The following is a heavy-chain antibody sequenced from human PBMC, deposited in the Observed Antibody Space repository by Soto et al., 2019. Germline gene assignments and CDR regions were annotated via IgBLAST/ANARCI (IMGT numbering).Heavy chain of an antibody. J-gene: IGHJ5*02. CDR2: INHSGST. CDR1: GGSFSGYY. CDR3: ARSPYYDILTGYYNLGWFDP. V-gene: IGHV4-34*01. D-gene: IGHD3-9*01. Sequence: TLSLTCAVYGGSFSGYYWSWIRQPPGKGLEWIGEINHSGSTNYNPSLKSRVTISVDTSKNQFSLKLSSVTAADTAVYYCARSPYYDILTGYYNLGWFDPWGQGTLVTVSS.